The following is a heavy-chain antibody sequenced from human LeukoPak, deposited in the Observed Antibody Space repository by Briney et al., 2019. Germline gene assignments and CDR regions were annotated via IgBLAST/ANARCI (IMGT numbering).Heavy chain of an antibody. V-gene: IGHV5-51*01. CDR3: ARRTLYCGGDCVVYFDY. Sequence: GESLKISCKGSGCSFTSYWIGWVRQMPGKGLEWMGIIYPGDSDTRYSPSFQGQVTISADKSISTAYLQWSSLKASDTAMYYCARRTLYCGGDCVVYFDYWGQGTLVTVSS. D-gene: IGHD2-21*02. J-gene: IGHJ4*02. CDR2: IYPGDSDT. CDR1: GCSFTSYW.